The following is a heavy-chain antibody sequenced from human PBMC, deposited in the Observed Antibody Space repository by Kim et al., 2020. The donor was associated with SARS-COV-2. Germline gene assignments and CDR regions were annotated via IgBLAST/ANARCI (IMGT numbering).Heavy chain of an antibody. V-gene: IGHV3-23*01. CDR2: ISGSGGST. J-gene: IGHJ6*02. CDR1: GFTFSSYA. CDR3: AKDHYPTLIAVAGIYYYGMDV. Sequence: GGSLRLSCAASGFTFSSYAMSWVRQAPGKGLEWVSAISGSGGSTYHADSVKGRFTISRDNSKNTLYLQMNSLRAEDTAVYYCAKDHYPTLIAVAGIYYYGMDVWGQGTTVTVSS. D-gene: IGHD6-19*01.